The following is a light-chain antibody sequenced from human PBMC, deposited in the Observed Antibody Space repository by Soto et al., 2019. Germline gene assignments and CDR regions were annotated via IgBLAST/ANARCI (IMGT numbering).Light chain of an antibody. CDR2: GAS. J-gene: IGKJ1*01. CDR3: HQYNNWPPLT. CDR1: QSVSSN. Sequence: EIVMTQSPATLSVSPGERATLSCRPSQSVSSNLAWYQQKPGQAPRLLIYGASTRATGIPARFSGSGSGTEFTLTISSLQSEDFAVYYCHQYNNWPPLTFGQGTKVEIK. V-gene: IGKV3-15*01.